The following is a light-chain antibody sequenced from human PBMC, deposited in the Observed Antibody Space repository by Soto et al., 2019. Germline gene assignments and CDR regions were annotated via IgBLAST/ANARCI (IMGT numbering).Light chain of an antibody. V-gene: IGKV3-20*01. CDR1: QSVSSSY. Sequence: EIVLTQSPGTLSLSPGERATLSCMASQSVSSSYLAWYQQKPGQAPRLLIYGASITATGIPDRFSGSGSGTDFTHTISRLEPEDFAVYYCQQYGSSPYTFGQGTKLEIK. J-gene: IGKJ2*01. CDR2: GAS. CDR3: QQYGSSPYT.